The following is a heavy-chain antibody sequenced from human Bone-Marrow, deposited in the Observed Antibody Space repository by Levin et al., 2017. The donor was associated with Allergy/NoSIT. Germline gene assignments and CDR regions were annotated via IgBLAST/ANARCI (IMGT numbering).Heavy chain of an antibody. V-gene: IGHV3-30*04. J-gene: IGHJ6*02. D-gene: IGHD1-14*01. CDR2: ISYDGSNK. CDR1: GFTFSSYA. Sequence: SCAASGFTFSSYAIHWVRQAPGKGLEWVAVISYDGSNKYYADSVKGRFTISRDNSKNTLYLQMNSLRPEDTAVYYCARRRVTARDYYYGMDVWGQGTTVTVSS. CDR3: ARRRVTARDYYYGMDV.